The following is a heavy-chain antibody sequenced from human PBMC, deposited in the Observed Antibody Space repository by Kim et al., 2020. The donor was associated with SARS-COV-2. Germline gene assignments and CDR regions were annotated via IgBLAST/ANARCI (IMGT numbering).Heavy chain of an antibody. CDR3: ARQSGGNYYDSSGYYY. V-gene: IGHV4-30-2*01. Sequence: SETLSLTCAVSGGSINSGGYSWSWIRQPPGKGLEWIGYIYHSGSTYYNPSLKSRVTISVDRSKNQFSLKLSSVTAADTAVYYCARQSGGNYYDSSGYYY. J-gene: IGHJ6*01. CDR2: IYHSGST. CDR1: GGSINSGGYS. D-gene: IGHD3-22*01.